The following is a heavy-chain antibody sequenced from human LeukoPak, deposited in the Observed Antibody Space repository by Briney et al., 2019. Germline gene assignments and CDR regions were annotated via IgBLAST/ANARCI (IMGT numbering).Heavy chain of an antibody. CDR3: ASTPESGSYFFPYLFDY. D-gene: IGHD1-26*01. V-gene: IGHV3-9*01. CDR1: GFTFDDYA. CDR2: ISWNSGSI. Sequence: GGSLRLSCAASGFTFDDYAMHWVRQAPGKGLEGVSGISWNSGSIGYADSVKGRFTISRDNAKNSLYLQMNRLRAEATAVYYCASTPESGSYFFPYLFDYWGQGTLVTVSS. J-gene: IGHJ4*02.